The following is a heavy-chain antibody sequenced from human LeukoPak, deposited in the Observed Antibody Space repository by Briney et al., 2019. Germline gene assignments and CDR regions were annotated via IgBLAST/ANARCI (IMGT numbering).Heavy chain of an antibody. V-gene: IGHV3-30*18. CDR2: ISYDGSNK. J-gene: IGHJ5*02. CDR3: AKGPRDITGGPLDP. CDR1: GFTFSSYG. Sequence: GGSLRLSCAASGFTFSSYGMHWVRQAPGKGLEWVAVISYDGSNKYYADSVKGRFTISRDNSKNTLYLQMNSLRAEDTAVYYCAKGPRDITGGPLDPWGQGILVTVSS. D-gene: IGHD1-14*01.